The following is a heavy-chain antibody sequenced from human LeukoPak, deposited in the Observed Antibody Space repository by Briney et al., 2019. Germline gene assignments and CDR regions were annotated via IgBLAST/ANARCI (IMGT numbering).Heavy chain of an antibody. CDR1: GYTFTGYY. CDR3: ARDKGELVAFDY. Sequence: ASVTVSCKASGYTFTGYYMHWVRQAAGQGLEWMGWINPNSGGTNYAQKFQGRVTMTSDTSISTAYMELSRLRSDDTAVYYCARDKGELVAFDYWGQGTLVTVSS. D-gene: IGHD1-26*01. J-gene: IGHJ4*02. V-gene: IGHV1-2*02. CDR2: INPNSGGT.